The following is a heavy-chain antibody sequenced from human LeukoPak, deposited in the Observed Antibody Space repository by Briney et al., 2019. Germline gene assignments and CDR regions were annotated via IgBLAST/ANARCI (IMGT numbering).Heavy chain of an antibody. V-gene: IGHV1-69*13. D-gene: IGHD3-9*01. CDR1: GGTFSSYA. CDR3: ATLRPKLRYFDWSMGYYGMDV. CDR2: IIPIFGTA. Sequence: SVMVSCKASGGTFSSYAISWVRQAPGQGLEWMGGIIPIFGTANYAQKFQGRVTITADESTSTAYMELSSLRSEDTAVHYCATLRPKLRYFDWSMGYYGMDVWGKGTTVTVSS. J-gene: IGHJ6*04.